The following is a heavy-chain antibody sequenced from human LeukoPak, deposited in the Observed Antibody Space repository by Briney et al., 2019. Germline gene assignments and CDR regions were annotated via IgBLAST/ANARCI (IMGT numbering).Heavy chain of an antibody. CDR1: GFTFSSYS. CDR2: ISSSGSTI. J-gene: IGHJ4*02. D-gene: IGHD5-12*01. Sequence: GGSLRLSCAASGFTFSSYSMNWVRQAPGKGLEWVSYISSSGSTIYYADSVKGRFTISRDNAKNSLYLQMNSLRAEDTAVYYCARDPYGGYGEAFDYWGQGTLVTVSS. CDR3: ARDPYGGYGEAFDY. V-gene: IGHV3-48*04.